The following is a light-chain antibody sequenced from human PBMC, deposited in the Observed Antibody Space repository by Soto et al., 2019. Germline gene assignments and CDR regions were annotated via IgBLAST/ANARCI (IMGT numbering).Light chain of an antibody. Sequence: QSALTQPRSVSGSPGQSVTISCTGTSSDVGGYNYVSWYQPHPGNAPNLMIYDVSKRPSGVPDRCSGSKSGNTASLTISGLQAEDEADYYGCSYAGSLYVFGTGTKLTVL. CDR1: SSDVGGYNY. CDR3: CSYAGSLYV. V-gene: IGLV2-11*01. J-gene: IGLJ1*01. CDR2: DVS.